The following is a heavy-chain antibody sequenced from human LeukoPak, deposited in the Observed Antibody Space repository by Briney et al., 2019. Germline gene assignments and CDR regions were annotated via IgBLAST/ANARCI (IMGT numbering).Heavy chain of an antibody. V-gene: IGHV4-34*01. CDR1: GGSFSGYY. CDR2: ITKSGST. Sequence: SETVSLTCAVYGGSFSGYYWIWIRQPPGRGLEGIGEITKSGSTNYNPSLKSRVTISVDTSKNQFSLKLSSVTAADTAVYYCARGRSRYSSSWYSSFDYWGQGTLVTVSS. CDR3: ARGRSRYSSSWYSSFDY. D-gene: IGHD6-13*01. J-gene: IGHJ4*02.